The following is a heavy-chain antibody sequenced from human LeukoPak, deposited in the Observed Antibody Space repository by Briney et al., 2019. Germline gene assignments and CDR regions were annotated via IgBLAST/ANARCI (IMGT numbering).Heavy chain of an antibody. J-gene: IGHJ6*03. Sequence: KSSETLSLTCTVSDDSITMYYWTWIRQPPGKGLEWIGYADHTGSTKFNPSLNGRVSISRDTSNNFFSLRLRSVTAADTAVYFCARGRVSSSTWYSTYYYFFYMDFWGKGTTVTISS. CDR2: ADHTGST. CDR3: ARGRVSSSTWYSTYYYFFYMDF. D-gene: IGHD4-11*01. CDR1: DDSITMYY. V-gene: IGHV4-59*01.